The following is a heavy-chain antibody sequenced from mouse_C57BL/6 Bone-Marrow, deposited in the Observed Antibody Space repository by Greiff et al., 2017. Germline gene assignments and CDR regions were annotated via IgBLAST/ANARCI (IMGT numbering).Heavy chain of an antibody. CDR1: GYTFTSYG. D-gene: IGHD1-1*01. CDR3: ARLYYYGRDWYFDV. J-gene: IGHJ1*03. V-gene: IGHV1-81*01. CDR2: IYPRSGNT. Sequence: VHLVESGAELARPGASVKLSCKASGYTFTSYGISGVKKRTGQGLGWIGEIYPRSGNTYYNEKFKGKATLTAHKSSSTAYMELRSLTSEDSAVYFCARLYYYGRDWYFDVWGTGTTVTVSS.